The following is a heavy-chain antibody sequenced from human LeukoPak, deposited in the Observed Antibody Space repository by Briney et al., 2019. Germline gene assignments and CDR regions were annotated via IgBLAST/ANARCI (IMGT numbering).Heavy chain of an antibody. CDR2: IPYDGTNK. CDR3: VNGCDSRGYFCYFDY. CDR1: GLTFINHG. Sequence: GGSLRLSCTASGLTFINHGMHWVRQAPGKGLEWVAFIPYDGTNKYYADSVKGRFTISRDNSKNMLSLQMSSLRAEDTALYYWVNGCDSRGYFCYFDYWGQGALVTVSS. V-gene: IGHV3-30*02. D-gene: IGHD3-22*01. J-gene: IGHJ4*02.